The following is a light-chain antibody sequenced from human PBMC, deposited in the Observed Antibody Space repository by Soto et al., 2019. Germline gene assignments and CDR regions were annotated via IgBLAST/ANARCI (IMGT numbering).Light chain of an antibody. CDR1: DSDVGGYNY. J-gene: IGLJ2*01. Sequence: QSALTQPASVSGSPGQSITISCTGTDSDVGGYNYVSWYQHHPGNAPKVMIYDVTYRPSGVSNRFSGSKSGNTASLPISGLQAEDEDDYYCSSYTTTGVGVFGGGTKLTVL. V-gene: IGLV2-14*03. CDR2: DVT. CDR3: SSYTTTGVGV.